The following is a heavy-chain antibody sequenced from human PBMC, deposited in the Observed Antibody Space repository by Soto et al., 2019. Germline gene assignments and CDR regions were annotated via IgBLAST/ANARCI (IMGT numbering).Heavy chain of an antibody. CDR1: GGTFSSHA. D-gene: IGHD5-12*01. CDR2: IIPIFGTA. CDR3: ARGGHSGYDSSWFDP. J-gene: IGHJ5*02. V-gene: IGHV1-69*13. Sequence: SVKVSCKASGGTFSSHAISWVRQAPGQGLEWMGGIIPIFGTANYAQKFQGRVTITADESTSTAYMELSSLRSEDTAVYYCARGGHSGYDSSWFDPWGQGTLVTVSS.